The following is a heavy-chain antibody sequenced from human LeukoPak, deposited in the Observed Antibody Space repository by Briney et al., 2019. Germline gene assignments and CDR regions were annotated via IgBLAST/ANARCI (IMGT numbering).Heavy chain of an antibody. CDR1: GGSIRPYY. V-gene: IGHV4-59*08. CDR2: IYYSGST. D-gene: IGHD2-15*01. Sequence: PSETLSLTCTVSGGSIRPYYWSWIRQPPGRGLEWIGYIYYSGSTNYNPSLKSRVTISLDTSKNQFSLKLTSVTAADTAVYYSAGHQILGTPYYWGQGTLVTVSS. CDR3: AGHQILGTPYY. J-gene: IGHJ4*02.